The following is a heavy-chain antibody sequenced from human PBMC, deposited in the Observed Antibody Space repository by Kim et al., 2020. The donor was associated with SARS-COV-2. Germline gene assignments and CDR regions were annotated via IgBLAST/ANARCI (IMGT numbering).Heavy chain of an antibody. CDR3: ARGRVTMIVVVIVPFYYY. CDR1: GESFSGYY. Sequence: SETLSLTCAVYGESFSGYYWSWVRQPPGKGLEWIGEINHSGSTNYNPSLKSRVTISVDTSKNQFSLKLSSVTAADTAVYYCARGRVTMIVVVIVPFYYY. J-gene: IGHJ6*01. CDR2: INHSGST. D-gene: IGHD3-22*01. V-gene: IGHV4-34*01.